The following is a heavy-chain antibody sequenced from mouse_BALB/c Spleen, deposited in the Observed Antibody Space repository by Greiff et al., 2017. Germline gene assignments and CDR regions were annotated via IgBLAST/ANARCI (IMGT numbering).Heavy chain of an antibody. J-gene: IGHJ3*01. V-gene: IGHV5-9-4*01. CDR3: ASRWDGAY. Sequence: EVMLVESGGGLVKPGGSLKLSCAASGFTFSSYAMSWVRQSPEKRLEWVAEISSGGSYTYYPDTVTGRFTISRDNAKNTLYLEMSSLRSEDTAMYYCASRWDGAYWGQGTLVTVSA. D-gene: IGHD4-1*01. CDR1: GFTFSSYA. CDR2: ISSGGSYT.